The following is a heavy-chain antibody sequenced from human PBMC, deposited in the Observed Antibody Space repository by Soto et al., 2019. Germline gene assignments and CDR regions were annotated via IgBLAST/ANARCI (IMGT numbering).Heavy chain of an antibody. CDR1: GGSISTYY. Sequence: SETLSLTCTVSGGSISTYYWSWIRQPPGKGLEWIGYIYYSGSTNYNPSLKSRVTISVDTSKNQFSLKLSSVTAADTAVYYCATGQSELGYWGQGTLVIVSS. CDR2: IYYSGST. CDR3: ATGQSELGY. V-gene: IGHV4-59*01. J-gene: IGHJ4*02.